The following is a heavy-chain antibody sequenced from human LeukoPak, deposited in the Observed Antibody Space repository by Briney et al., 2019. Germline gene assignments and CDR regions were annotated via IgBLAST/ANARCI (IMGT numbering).Heavy chain of an antibody. Sequence: GGSLRLSCAASGFTFSDYSMNWVRQATGKGLEWVSYISSIGATIYYADSVKGRFTISRDNAKNSLFLQMNSLRAEDTAVYYCARGPYKYVILAHPGYWGQGTLVTVSS. J-gene: IGHJ4*02. CDR2: ISSIGATI. CDR1: GFTFSDYS. CDR3: ARGPYKYVILAHPGY. D-gene: IGHD2-8*02. V-gene: IGHV3-48*01.